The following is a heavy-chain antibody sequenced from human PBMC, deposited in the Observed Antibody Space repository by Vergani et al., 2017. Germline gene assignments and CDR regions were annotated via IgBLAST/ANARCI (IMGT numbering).Heavy chain of an antibody. V-gene: IGHV4-61*02. D-gene: IGHD1-1*01. CDR1: GGSISSGSYY. CDR3: ARDSVTTGKYGMDV. J-gene: IGHJ6*02. Sequence: QVQLQESGPGLVKPSQTLSLTCTVSGGSISSGSYYWSWLRQPAGKGLEWIGGIYTSGSTNYNPSLKRRVTISVDTSKDQFSLKLSSVTAADTAVYYWARDSVTTGKYGMDVWGQGTTVTVSS. CDR2: IYTSGST.